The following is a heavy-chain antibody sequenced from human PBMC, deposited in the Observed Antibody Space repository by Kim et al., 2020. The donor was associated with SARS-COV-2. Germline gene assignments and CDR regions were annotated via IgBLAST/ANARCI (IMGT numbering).Heavy chain of an antibody. CDR1: GFTFSSYS. D-gene: IGHD5-12*01. Sequence: GGSLRLSCAASGFTFSSYSMNWVRQAPGKGLEWVSSISSSSSYIYYADSVKGRFTISRDNAKNSLYLQMNSLRAEDTAVYYCARSWLVAQNYGMDVWGQGTTVTVSS. J-gene: IGHJ6*02. CDR2: ISSSSSYI. CDR3: ARSWLVAQNYGMDV. V-gene: IGHV3-21*01.